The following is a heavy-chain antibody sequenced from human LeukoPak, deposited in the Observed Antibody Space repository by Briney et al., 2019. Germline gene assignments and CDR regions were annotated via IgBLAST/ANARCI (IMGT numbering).Heavy chain of an antibody. CDR1: GFTFSSYA. J-gene: IGHJ4*02. D-gene: IGHD3-3*01. V-gene: IGHV3-23*01. CDR2: ISGSGGST. Sequence: GGSLRLSCAASGFTFSSYAMSWVRQAPGKGLEWVSAISGSGGSTYYADSVKGRFTISRDNSKNTLYLQMNSLRAEDTAVYYCAKRPEHDFWSGYLRGYFDYWGQGTLVTVSS. CDR3: AKRPEHDFWSGYLRGYFDY.